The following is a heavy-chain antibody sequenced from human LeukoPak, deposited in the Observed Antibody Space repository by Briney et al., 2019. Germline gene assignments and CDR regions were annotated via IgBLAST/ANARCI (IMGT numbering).Heavy chain of an antibody. CDR1: GFTFSSYA. CDR3: ARDDSNDY. CDR2: ISYDGSNK. V-gene: IGHV3-30-3*01. J-gene: IGHJ4*02. Sequence: PGGSLRLSCAASGFTFSSYAMHWVRQAPDKGLEWVAVISYDGSNKYYADSVKGRFTISRDNSKNTLYLQMNSLRAEDTAVYYCARDDSNDYWGQGTLVTVSS. D-gene: IGHD2-21*02.